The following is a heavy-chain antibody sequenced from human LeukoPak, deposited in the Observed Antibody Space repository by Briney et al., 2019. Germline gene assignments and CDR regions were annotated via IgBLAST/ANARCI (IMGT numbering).Heavy chain of an antibody. D-gene: IGHD4-17*01. CDR1: GFTFSYYG. V-gene: IGHV3-33*08. Sequence: GGSLRLSCAASGFTFSYYGMHWVRQAPGKGLEWVAVIWYDGSNKYYADSVKGRFTISRDNSKNTLYLQMSSLRPEDTAVYYCVSLPRTTVTTSGDYWGQGTLVTVSS. CDR2: IWYDGSNK. CDR3: VSLPRTTVTTSGDY. J-gene: IGHJ4*02.